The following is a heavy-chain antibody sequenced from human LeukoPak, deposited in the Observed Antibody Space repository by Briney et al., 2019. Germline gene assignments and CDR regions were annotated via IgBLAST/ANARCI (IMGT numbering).Heavy chain of an antibody. V-gene: IGHV3-49*04. CDR3: TRDVRHSYGPPSDY. CDR2: IRGKGYGGTT. CDR1: GFTFGDYA. D-gene: IGHD5-18*01. Sequence: GGSLRLSCTGSGFTFGDYAMSWVRQAPGKGLEWVGFIRGKGYGGTTEYAASVKGRFTISRDDFKSVAYLQMNSLITEDTAVYYCTRDVRHSYGPPSDYWGQGTLVIVSS. J-gene: IGHJ4*02.